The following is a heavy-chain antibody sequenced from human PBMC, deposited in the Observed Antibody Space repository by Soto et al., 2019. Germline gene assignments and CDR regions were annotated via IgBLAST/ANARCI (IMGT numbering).Heavy chain of an antibody. Sequence: EVQLVESGGGLVKPGGSLRLSCAASGFTFSSYSMNWVRQAPGKGLEWVSSISSSSSYIYYADSVKGRFTISRDNAKNSLYLQMNSLRAEDTAVYYCARDQNGKLYYYYYYYMDVWGKGTTVTVSS. J-gene: IGHJ6*03. CDR3: ARDQNGKLYYYYYYYMDV. CDR2: ISSSSSYI. CDR1: GFTFSSYS. V-gene: IGHV3-21*01. D-gene: IGHD2-8*01.